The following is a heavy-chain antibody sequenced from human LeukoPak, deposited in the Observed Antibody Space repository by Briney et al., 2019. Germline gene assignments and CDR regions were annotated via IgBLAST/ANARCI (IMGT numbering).Heavy chain of an antibody. V-gene: IGHV3-23*01. Sequence: GGSLRLSCAASGFTFSDYYMSWIRQAPGKGLEWVSTISGSGGTTYYADSVKGRFTISRDNSNKTLYLQMHTLRAEDTAVYYCAKRGPAWDLLPYYFDYWGQGTLVTVSS. CDR1: GFTFSDYY. CDR3: AKRGPAWDLLPYYFDY. J-gene: IGHJ4*02. CDR2: ISGSGGTT. D-gene: IGHD1-26*01.